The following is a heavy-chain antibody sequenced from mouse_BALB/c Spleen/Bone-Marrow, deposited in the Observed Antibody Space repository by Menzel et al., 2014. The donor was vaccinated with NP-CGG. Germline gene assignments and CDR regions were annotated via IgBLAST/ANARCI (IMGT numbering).Heavy chain of an antibody. CDR1: GYTLTSYW. V-gene: IGHV1-87*01. J-gene: IGHJ4*01. Sequence: LVESGAELARPGASVKLSCKASGYTLTSYWMQWVKQRPGQGLEWIGAIYPGDGDTRYTQKFKGKATLTADKSSSTAYMQLSSLASEDSAVYYCARMWDGYYAMDYWGQGTSVTVSS. D-gene: IGHD4-1*01. CDR3: ARMWDGYYAMDY. CDR2: IYPGDGDT.